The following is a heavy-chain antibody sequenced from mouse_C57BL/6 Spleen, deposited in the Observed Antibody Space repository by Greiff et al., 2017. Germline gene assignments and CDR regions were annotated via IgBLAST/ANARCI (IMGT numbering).Heavy chain of an antibody. J-gene: IGHJ4*01. CDR1: GFTFRDYY. V-gene: IGHV5-16*01. CDR2: INYDGSST. Sequence: EVKLVESEGGLVQPGSSMKLSCTASGFTFRDYYMAWVRQVPEKGLEWVANINYDGSSTYYLDNLKSRFITSRDNAKNIIYLQMSSLQSVVTASYYCARDRYYYDRGDYYAMDYWGQGTSVTVSS. D-gene: IGHD2-4*01. CDR3: ARDRYYYDRGDYYAMDY.